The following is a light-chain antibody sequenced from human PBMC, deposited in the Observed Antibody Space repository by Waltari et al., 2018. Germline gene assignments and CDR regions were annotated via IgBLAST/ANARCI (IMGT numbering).Light chain of an antibody. CDR3: WLAYTGGIVV. CDR1: TGAVPSVHY. CDR2: DSY. J-gene: IGLJ2*01. V-gene: IGLV7-46*01. Sequence: QAVVTQEPSLTVSPGGTVTLTCGSRTGAVPSVHYPYCLQQKPGQAPRTLIYDSYIKQSWTPARFSASLVGGKAVLTLSGAQAEDEAKYYCWLAYTGGIVVFGGGTELAVL.